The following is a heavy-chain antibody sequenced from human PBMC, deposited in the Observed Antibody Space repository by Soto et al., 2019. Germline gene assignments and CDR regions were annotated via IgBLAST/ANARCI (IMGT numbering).Heavy chain of an antibody. CDR2: TYYRSKWYN. J-gene: IGHJ5*02. V-gene: IGHV6-1*01. D-gene: IGHD1-7*01. Sequence: SQTLSLTCVISGDSVSSNSAAWNWIRQSPSRGLEWLGRTYYRSKWYNDYAVSVKSRITINPDTSKNQFSLQLNSVTPEDTAVYYCXRDGLTGTTWEVNWFDPWGQGTLVTVSS. CDR3: XRDGLTGTTWEVNWFDP. CDR1: GDSVSSNSAA.